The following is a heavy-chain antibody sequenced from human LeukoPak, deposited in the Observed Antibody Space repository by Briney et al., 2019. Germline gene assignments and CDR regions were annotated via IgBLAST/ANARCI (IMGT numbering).Heavy chain of an antibody. CDR1: GFTFDDYA. V-gene: IGHV3-9*01. CDR2: ISWNSGSI. Sequence: GRSLRLSCAASGFTFDDYAMHWVRQAPGKGLEWVSGISWNSGSIGYADSVKGRFTISRDNAKNSLYLQMNSLRAEDTAVYYCARVGGYCSGGSCLEYWGQGTLVTVSS. D-gene: IGHD2-15*01. CDR3: ARVGGYCSGGSCLEY. J-gene: IGHJ4*02.